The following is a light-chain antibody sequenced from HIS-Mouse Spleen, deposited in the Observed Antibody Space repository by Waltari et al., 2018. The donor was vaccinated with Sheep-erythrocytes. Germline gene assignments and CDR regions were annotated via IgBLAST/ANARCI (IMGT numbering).Light chain of an antibody. V-gene: IGLV2-8*01. CDR1: SSDVGGYNS. Sequence: QSALTQPPSASGSPGQSVTIPCTGTSSDVGGYNSVPWYQQHPGKAPKLMIYEVSKRPSGVPVRFSGSKSGNTASLTVSGLQAEDEADYYCSSYAGSNNWVFGGGTKLTVL. CDR2: EVS. CDR3: SSYAGSNNWV. J-gene: IGLJ3*02.